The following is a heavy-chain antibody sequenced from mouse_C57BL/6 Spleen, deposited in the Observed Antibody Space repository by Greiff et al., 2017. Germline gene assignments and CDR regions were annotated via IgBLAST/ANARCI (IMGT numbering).Heavy chain of an antibody. J-gene: IGHJ2*01. Sequence: EVKLMESGGGLVKPGGSLKLSCAASGFTFSDYGMHWVRQAPEKGLEWVAYISSGSSTIYYADTVKGRFTISRDNAKNTLCLQMTSLRSEDTAMYYCARRDSNFYFDYWGQGTTLTVSS. CDR2: ISSGSSTI. D-gene: IGHD2-5*01. CDR1: GFTFSDYG. V-gene: IGHV5-17*01. CDR3: ARRDSNFYFDY.